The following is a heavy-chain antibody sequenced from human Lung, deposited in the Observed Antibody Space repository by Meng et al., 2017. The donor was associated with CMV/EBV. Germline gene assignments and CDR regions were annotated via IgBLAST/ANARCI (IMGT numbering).Heavy chain of an antibody. CDR3: ARVGWEHVADY. Sequence: CTVSGYSISSGYYWGWIRQPPGKGLECIGSIYLSESTYYNPSLKSRVTISVDTSKNQFTLKLSSVTAADTAVYYCARVGWEHVADYWGQGSLVTVSS. J-gene: IGHJ4*02. CDR2: IYLSEST. CDR1: GYSISSGYY. D-gene: IGHD1-26*01. V-gene: IGHV4-38-2*02.